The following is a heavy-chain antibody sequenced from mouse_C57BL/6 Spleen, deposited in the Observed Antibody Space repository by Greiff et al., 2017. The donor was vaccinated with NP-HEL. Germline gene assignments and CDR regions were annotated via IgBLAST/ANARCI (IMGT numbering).Heavy chain of an antibody. CDR3: AREGLLRSHYFDY. J-gene: IGHJ2*01. CDR2: ISSGGSYT. CDR1: GFTFSSYG. D-gene: IGHD1-1*01. V-gene: IGHV5-6*02. Sequence: EVKLVESGGDLVKPGGSLKLSCAASGFTFSSYGMSWVRQTPDKRLEWVATISSGGSYTYYPDSVKGRFTISRDNAKNTLYLQMSSLKSEDTAMYYCAREGLLRSHYFDYWGQGTTLTVSS.